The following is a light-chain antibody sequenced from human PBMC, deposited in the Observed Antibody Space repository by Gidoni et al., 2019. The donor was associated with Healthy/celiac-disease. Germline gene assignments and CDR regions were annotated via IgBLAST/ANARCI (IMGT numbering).Light chain of an antibody. V-gene: IGKV2-28*01. Sequence: DIVMTQSPLSLPVTPGEPASISCRSSQSLLHSNGYNYLDWYLQKPGQSPQLLIYLGSNRASGVPDRFSGSGSGTEFTLKISRVEAEDVGVYYCMQDLQTRTFXQXTKVEIK. CDR1: QSLLHSNGYNY. CDR2: LGS. CDR3: MQDLQTRT. J-gene: IGKJ1*01.